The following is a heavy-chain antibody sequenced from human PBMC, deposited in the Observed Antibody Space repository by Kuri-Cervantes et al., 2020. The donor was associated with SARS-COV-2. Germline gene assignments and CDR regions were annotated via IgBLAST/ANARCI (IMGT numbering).Heavy chain of an antibody. J-gene: IGHJ4*02. V-gene: IGHV4-59*01. CDR3: ARGSNYDFWSGYSTFDY. D-gene: IGHD3-3*01. CDR1: GGSISSYY. Sequence: GSLSLTCTVSGGSISSYYWSWIRQPPGKGLEWIGYIYYSGSTNYNPYLKSRVTISVDTSKNQFSLKLSSVTAADTAVYYCARGSNYDFWSGYSTFDYWGQGTLVTVSS. CDR2: IYYSGST.